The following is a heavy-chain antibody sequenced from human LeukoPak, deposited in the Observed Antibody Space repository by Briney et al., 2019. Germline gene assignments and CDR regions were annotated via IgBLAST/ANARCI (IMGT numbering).Heavy chain of an antibody. D-gene: IGHD3-9*01. V-gene: IGHV1-69*01. CDR1: GGTFSSYA. CDR3: ARDAQRYFDWLFYGEAFDI. J-gene: IGHJ3*02. Sequence: SVKVSCKASGGTFSSYAISWVRQAPGQGLEWMGGIIPIFGTANYAQKFQGRVTITADESTSTAYMELSSLRSEDTAVYYCARDAQRYFDWLFYGEAFDIRGQGTMVTVSS. CDR2: IIPIFGTA.